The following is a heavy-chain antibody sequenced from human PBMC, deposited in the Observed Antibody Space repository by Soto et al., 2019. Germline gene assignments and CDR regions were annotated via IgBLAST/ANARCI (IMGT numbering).Heavy chain of an antibody. Sequence: LRLSCVVSGFTFSNFAMSWVRQAPGKGLERVSTLTGSSGVTYYADSVKGRFAISRDNSRNTLSLQMNSLTAEDTAVYYCAKGGATYGLLTHDYWGQGTRVTVSS. V-gene: IGHV3-23*01. D-gene: IGHD3-9*01. CDR3: AKGGATYGLLTHDY. CDR2: LTGSSGVT. CDR1: GFTFSNFA. J-gene: IGHJ4*02.